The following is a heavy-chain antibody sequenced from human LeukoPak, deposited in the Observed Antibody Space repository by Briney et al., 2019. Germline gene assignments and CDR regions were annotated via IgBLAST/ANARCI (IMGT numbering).Heavy chain of an antibody. CDR2: IYYSGST. J-gene: IGHJ3*02. CDR1: GGSISSSSYY. Sequence: SETLSLTCTVSGGSISSSSYYWGWIRQPPGKGLEWIGSIYYSGSTYYNPSLKSRATISVDTSKNQFSLKLSSVTAADTAVYYCARQERGYSYGYNAFDIWGQGTMVTVSS. V-gene: IGHV4-39*01. D-gene: IGHD5-18*01. CDR3: ARQERGYSYGYNAFDI.